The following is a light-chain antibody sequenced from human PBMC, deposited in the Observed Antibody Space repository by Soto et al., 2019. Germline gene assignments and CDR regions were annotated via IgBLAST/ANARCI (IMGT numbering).Light chain of an antibody. CDR2: EVS. V-gene: IGLV2-14*03. J-gene: IGLJ1*01. Sequence: QSALTQPASVSGSPGQSITISCTGTSSDVGAYDYVSWYQQHPDKAPKLMIYEVSNRPSGVSNRFSGSKSVNTATLTISGLQADHEADYYCSSYTSSSTRVFGTGTKLTVL. CDR1: SSDVGAYDY. CDR3: SSYTSSSTRV.